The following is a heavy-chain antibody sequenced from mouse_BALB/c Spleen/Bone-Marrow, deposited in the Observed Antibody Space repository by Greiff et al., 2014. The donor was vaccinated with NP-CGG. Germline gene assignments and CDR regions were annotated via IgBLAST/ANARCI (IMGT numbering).Heavy chain of an antibody. CDR3: ARAAYDPYAMDY. D-gene: IGHD2-3*01. J-gene: IGHJ4*01. CDR1: GYTFTSYY. Sequence: VQLQQSGAELVKPGASVKLSCKASGYTFTSYYMHWVKQRPGQGLEWIGEINPNNDGTNFNEKFKSKATLTVDKSSSTAYMQLSSLTSEDSAVYYCARAAYDPYAMDYWGQGTSVTVSS. CDR2: INPNNDGT. V-gene: IGHV1S81*02.